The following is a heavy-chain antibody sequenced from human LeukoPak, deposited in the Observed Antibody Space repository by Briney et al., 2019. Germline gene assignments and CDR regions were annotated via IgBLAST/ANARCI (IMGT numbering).Heavy chain of an antibody. J-gene: IGHJ6*03. D-gene: IGHD6-13*01. V-gene: IGHV4-4*07. CDR1: GGSISSYY. CDR2: IYTSGST. Sequence: SETLSLTCTVSGGSISSYYWSWIRQPAGKGLEWIGRIYTSGSTNYNPSLKSRVTMSVDKSKNQFSLKLSSVTAADTAVYYCARDRRYSSSWYSGYYYYMDVWGKGTTVTVSS. CDR3: ARDRRYSSSWYSGYYYYMDV.